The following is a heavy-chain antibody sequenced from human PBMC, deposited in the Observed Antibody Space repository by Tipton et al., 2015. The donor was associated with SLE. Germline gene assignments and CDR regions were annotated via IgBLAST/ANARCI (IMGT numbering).Heavy chain of an antibody. CDR2: IYYSGST. J-gene: IGHJ3*02. CDR3: ASPAQYYDFWSGYYTYAFDI. CDR1: GGSISSSSYY. V-gene: IGHV4-39*07. Sequence: TLSLTCTVSGGSISSSSYYWGWIRQPPGKGLEWIGSIYYSGSTYYNPSLKSRVTISVDTSKNQFSLKLSPVTAADTAVYYCASPAQYYDFWSGYYTYAFDIWGQGTMVTVSS. D-gene: IGHD3-3*01.